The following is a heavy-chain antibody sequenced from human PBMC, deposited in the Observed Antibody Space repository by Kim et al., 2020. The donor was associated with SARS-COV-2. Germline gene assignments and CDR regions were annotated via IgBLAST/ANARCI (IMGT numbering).Heavy chain of an antibody. CDR3: TSSSGGYYFLRGFDAF. CDR2: IYYSGST. CDR1: GGSISSSSYY. V-gene: IGHV4-39*01. D-gene: IGHD1-26*01. J-gene: IGHJ3*01. Sequence: SETLSLTCTVSGGSISSSSYYWGWIRQPPGKGLEWIGSIYYSGSTYYNPSLKSRVTISVDTSKNQFSLKLSSVTAADTAVSYCTSSSGGYYFLRGFDAF.